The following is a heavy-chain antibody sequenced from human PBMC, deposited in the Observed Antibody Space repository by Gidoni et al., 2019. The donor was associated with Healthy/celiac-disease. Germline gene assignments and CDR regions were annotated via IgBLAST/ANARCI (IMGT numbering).Heavy chain of an antibody. CDR1: GFTFSSYA. CDR2: MSGRGGST. D-gene: IGHD2-15*01. Sequence: EVQLVESGGGLVQPGGSLRLSCAAYGFTFSSYALSWVRQAPGKGLEWVSVMSGRGGSTYYADAVKGRFTISRDNSKNTLYLQMNSLRAEDTAVYYCASRYCSGGSCYLFYGMDVWGQGTTVTVSS. V-gene: IGHV3-23*04. CDR3: ASRYCSGGSCYLFYGMDV. J-gene: IGHJ6*02.